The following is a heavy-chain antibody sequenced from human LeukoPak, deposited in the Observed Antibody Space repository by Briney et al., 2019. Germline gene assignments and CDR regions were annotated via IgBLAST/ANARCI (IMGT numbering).Heavy chain of an antibody. CDR2: ISSSGSTI. D-gene: IGHD2-8*01. J-gene: IGHJ6*02. Sequence: GGSLRLSCAASGFTFSDYYMSWLRQAPGKGLEWVSYISSSGSTIYYADSVKGRFTISRDNAKNSLYLQMNSLRAEDTAVYYCARTRSYSTNGGLDYYYYGMDVWGQGTTVTVSS. CDR1: GFTFSDYY. CDR3: ARTRSYSTNGGLDYYYYGMDV. V-gene: IGHV3-11*01.